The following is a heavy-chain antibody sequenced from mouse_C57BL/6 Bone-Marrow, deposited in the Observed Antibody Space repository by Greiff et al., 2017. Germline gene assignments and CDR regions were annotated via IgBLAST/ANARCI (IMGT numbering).Heavy chain of an antibody. D-gene: IGHD4-1*01. J-gene: IGHJ3*01. CDR3: ARKNWGPFAY. CDR1: GYSITSGYY. CDR2: ISYDGSN. Sequence: ESGPGLVKPSQSLSLTCSVTGYSITSGYYWNWIRQFPGNKLEWMGYISYDGSNNYNPSLKNRISITRDTSKNQFFLKLNSVTTEDTATYYCARKNWGPFAYWGQGTLVTVSA. V-gene: IGHV3-6*01.